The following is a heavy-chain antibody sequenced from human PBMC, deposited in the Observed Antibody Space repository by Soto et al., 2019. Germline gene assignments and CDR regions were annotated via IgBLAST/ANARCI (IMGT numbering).Heavy chain of an antibody. D-gene: IGHD5-12*01. CDR3: AKDPLYSGYDSPPYYFDY. Sequence: GGSLRLSCAASGFTFSSYAMSWVRQAPGKGLEWVSAISGSGGSTYYADSVKGRFTISRDNSKNTLYLQMNSLRAEDTAVYYCAKDPLYSGYDSPPYYFDYWGQGTLVTVSS. CDR1: GFTFSSYA. V-gene: IGHV3-23*01. J-gene: IGHJ4*02. CDR2: ISGSGGST.